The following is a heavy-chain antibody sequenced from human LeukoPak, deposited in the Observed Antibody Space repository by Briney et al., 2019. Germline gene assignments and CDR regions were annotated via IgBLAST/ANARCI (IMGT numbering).Heavy chain of an antibody. D-gene: IGHD3-10*01. CDR2: INQDGSKK. Sequence: TGGSLRLSCAASGFTFSSYWMSWVRQAPGKGLEWVANINQDGSKKYYVDSVKGRFTISRDNAKNSPYLQMNSLRAEDTAVYYCARGISMVRGVITRGYYFDYWGQGTLVTVSS. V-gene: IGHV3-7*01. CDR3: ARGISMVRGVITRGYYFDY. J-gene: IGHJ4*02. CDR1: GFTFSSYW.